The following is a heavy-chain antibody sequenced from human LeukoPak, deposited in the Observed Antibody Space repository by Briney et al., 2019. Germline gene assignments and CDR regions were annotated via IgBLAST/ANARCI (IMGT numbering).Heavy chain of an antibody. V-gene: IGHV1-18*01. CDR2: ISAYNGNT. CDR3: ARDLLGAMLNQMGY. J-gene: IGHJ4*02. D-gene: IGHD3-10*02. CDR1: GYTFTSYG. Sequence: ASVKVSCKASGYTFTSYGISWVRQAPGQGLEWMGWISAYNGNTNYAQKLQGRVTMTTDTSTSTAYMELRSLRSDDTAVYYCARDLLGAMLNQMGYWGQGTLVTVSS.